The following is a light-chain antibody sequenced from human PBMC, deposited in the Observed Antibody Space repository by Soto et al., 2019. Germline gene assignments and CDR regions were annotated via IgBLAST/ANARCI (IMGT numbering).Light chain of an antibody. CDR2: DVS. V-gene: IGLV2-14*01. J-gene: IGLJ1*01. CDR3: SSYTSSRTIE. CDR1: SSDVGGYNY. Sequence: QSVLTQPASVSGSPGQSITISCTGTSSDVGGYNYVSWYQQHPGKAPKLMIYDVSNRPSGVSNRFSDSKSGNTASLTISGLQAEDEADYYCSSYTSSRTIEIGTGTKVTVL.